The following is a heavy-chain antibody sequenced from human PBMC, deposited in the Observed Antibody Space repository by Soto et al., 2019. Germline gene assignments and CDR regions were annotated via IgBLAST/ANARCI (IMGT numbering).Heavy chain of an antibody. V-gene: IGHV3-23*01. CDR2: IDYTGGTT. CDR1: GFTFSILA. CDR3: AKDASRTSGWYYFDY. D-gene: IGHD6-19*01. Sequence: EVQLLESGGGLVQPGGSLRLSCAASGFTFSILAMGWVRQAPGKGLEWVSVIDYTGGTTYYTDSVKGRFIISRDNSKKMLYLQRNSLRAEDTAVYYCAKDASRTSGWYYFDYWGQGALVTVSS. J-gene: IGHJ4*02.